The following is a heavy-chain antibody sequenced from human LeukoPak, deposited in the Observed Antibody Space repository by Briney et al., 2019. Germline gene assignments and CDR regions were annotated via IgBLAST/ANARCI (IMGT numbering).Heavy chain of an antibody. V-gene: IGHV3-23*01. D-gene: IGHD7-27*01. CDR2: VSPPGGGT. CDR3: ARDLAWGAFDY. CDR1: GFTFDSYW. Sequence: GGSLRLSCAASGFTFDSYWMSWVRQAPGQGLEWLSGVSPPGGGTYYADSVKGRFTISRDDSKNTLSLQMNSLRVEDTAVYYCARDLAWGAFDYWGQGTLVTVSS. J-gene: IGHJ4*02.